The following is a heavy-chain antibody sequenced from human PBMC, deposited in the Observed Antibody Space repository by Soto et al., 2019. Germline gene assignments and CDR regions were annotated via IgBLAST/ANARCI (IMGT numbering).Heavy chain of an antibody. D-gene: IGHD3-9*01. J-gene: IGHJ6*03. CDR1: GGSISSSSYY. CDR2: IYYSGST. Sequence: SETLSLTCTVSGGSISSSSYYWGWIRQPPGKGLEWIGSIYYSGSTYYNPSLKSRVTISVDTSKNQFSLKLSSVTAADTAVYYCARSSGASPDYDILTGYYPLYYMDVWGKGTTVTVSS. V-gene: IGHV4-39*01. CDR3: ARSSGASPDYDILTGYYPLYYMDV.